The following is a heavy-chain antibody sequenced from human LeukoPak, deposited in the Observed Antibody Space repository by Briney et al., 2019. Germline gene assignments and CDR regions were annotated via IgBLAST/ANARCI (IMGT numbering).Heavy chain of an antibody. V-gene: IGHV3-13*05. CDR2: IGTAGDP. CDR1: GFTFRSPA. J-gene: IGHJ3*02. D-gene: IGHD2-21*01. CDR3: ARSRTLWGAFDI. Sequence: GGSLRFSCAAPGFTFRSPAMPWVGNLTEKGLEWVSGIGTAGDPYYLDSVKGRFPISRENAKNSLYLQMNSLRAGDTAVYYCARSRTLWGAFDIWGQGTMVTVSS.